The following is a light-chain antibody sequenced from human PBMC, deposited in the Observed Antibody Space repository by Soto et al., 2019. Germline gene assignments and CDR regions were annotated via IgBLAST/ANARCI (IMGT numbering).Light chain of an antibody. CDR3: RQRCNWSSLT. Sequence: IVFTQSPCTLSLSPGERATLSCRASQSVSSSYLAWHQHKPGQAPRLLIYDASNRATGIPARFSGSGSGTDFSLTISSRVADDFAVYYCRQRCNWSSLTFGQGTKVDIK. J-gene: IGKJ1*01. CDR1: QSVSSSY. V-gene: IGKV3D-20*02. CDR2: DAS.